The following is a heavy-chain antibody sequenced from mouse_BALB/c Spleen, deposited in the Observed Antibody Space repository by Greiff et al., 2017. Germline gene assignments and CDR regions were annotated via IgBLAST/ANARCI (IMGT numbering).Heavy chain of an antibody. CDR1: GFSLTGYG. V-gene: IGHV2-6-7*01. CDR2: IWGDGST. D-gene: IGHD1-2*01. Sequence: VQRVESGPGLVAPSQSLSITCTVSGFSLTGYGVNWVRQPPGKGLEWLGMIWGDGSTDYNSALKSRLSISKDNSKSQVFLKMNSLQTDDTARYYCARDYYGHYYAMDYWGQGTSVTVSS. CDR3: ARDYYGHYYAMDY. J-gene: IGHJ4*01.